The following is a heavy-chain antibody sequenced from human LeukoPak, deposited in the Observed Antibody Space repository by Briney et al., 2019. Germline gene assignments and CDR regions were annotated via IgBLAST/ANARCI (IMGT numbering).Heavy chain of an antibody. D-gene: IGHD3-10*01. V-gene: IGHV4-30-4*01. J-gene: IGHJ5*02. Sequence: PSQRLSLTCAVSGGSTSSGEYYWSWIRQPPGKGLEWIGYIYYSGSTYYNPSLKSRVTISVDTSKNQFSLKLSSVTAADTAVYYCARDRSYGSGIDPWGQGTLVTVSS. CDR1: GGSTSSGEYY. CDR2: IYYSGST. CDR3: ARDRSYGSGIDP.